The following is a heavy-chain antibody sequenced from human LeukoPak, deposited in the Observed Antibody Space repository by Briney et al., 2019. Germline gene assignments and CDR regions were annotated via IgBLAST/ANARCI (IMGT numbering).Heavy chain of an antibody. D-gene: IGHD6-13*01. CDR1: GFTSTTAW. Sequence: PGGSLRLSCAISGFTSTTAWMTWVRQAPGKGLEWVADIRQDGSGKYYVDSVKGRFIISRDNSKNTLYLQMNSLRAEDTAVYYCALVATIAAAGKKGPYWGQGTLVTVSS. CDR2: IRQDGSGK. CDR3: ALVATIAAAGKKGPY. V-gene: IGHV3-7*01. J-gene: IGHJ4*02.